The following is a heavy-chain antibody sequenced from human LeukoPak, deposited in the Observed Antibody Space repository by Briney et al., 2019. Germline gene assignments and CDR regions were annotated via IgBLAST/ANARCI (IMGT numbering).Heavy chain of an antibody. CDR1: GGTSSSYA. CDR2: IIPILGIA. J-gene: IGHJ6*04. CDR3: ASPRVAAANYYYYYGMDV. V-gene: IGHV1-69*04. Sequence: SVKVSCKASGGTSSSYAISWVRQAPGQGLVWMGRIIPILGIANYAQKFQGRVTITADKSTSTAYMELSSLRSEDTAVYYCASPRVAAANYYYYYGMDVWGEGATVTVSS. D-gene: IGHD6-13*01.